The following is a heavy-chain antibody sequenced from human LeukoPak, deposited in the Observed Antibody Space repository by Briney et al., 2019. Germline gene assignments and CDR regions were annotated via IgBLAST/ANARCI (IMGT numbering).Heavy chain of an antibody. CDR1: GGSVSSSTYY. J-gene: IGHJ5*02. D-gene: IGHD3-22*01. Sequence: PSETLSLTCTVSGGSVSSSTYYWGWIRQPPGKELEWIGSSYYSGSTYYNPSLKSRVTRSVDTSKNQFSLKLSSVTAADTAVYFCARDAAGEGRLVITWFAPWGQGPLVTVSS. CDR3: ARDAAGEGRLVITWFAP. V-gene: IGHV4-39*07. CDR2: SYYSGST.